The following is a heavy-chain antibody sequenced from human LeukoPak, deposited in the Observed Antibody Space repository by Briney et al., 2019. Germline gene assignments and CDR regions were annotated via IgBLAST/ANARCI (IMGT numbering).Heavy chain of an antibody. CDR1: GGSISSGGYY. Sequence: SQTLSLTCTVSGGSISSGGYYWSWIRQHPGKGLEWIGYIYYSGSTYYNPSLKSRVTISVDTSKNQFSLKLSSVTAADTAMYYCARTSHYYDSSGYYSDYWGQGTLVTVSS. D-gene: IGHD3-22*01. J-gene: IGHJ4*02. V-gene: IGHV4-31*03. CDR2: IYYSGST. CDR3: ARTSHYYDSSGYYSDY.